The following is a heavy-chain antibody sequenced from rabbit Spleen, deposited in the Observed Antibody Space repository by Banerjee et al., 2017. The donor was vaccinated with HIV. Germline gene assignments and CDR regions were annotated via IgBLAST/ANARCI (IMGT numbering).Heavy chain of an antibody. J-gene: IGHJ6*01. D-gene: IGHD1-1*01. CDR2: IDIGSSGFA. CDR3: ARDTSNSFSCSDINL. CDR1: GVSFSGDSY. Sequence: QSLEESGGDLVKPGASLTLTCIASGVSFSGDSYMCWVRQAPGKGLEWIVCIDIGSSGFAYYANGTKGRFTITKSSSTSVTLQMPSPTATDAATSFCARDTSNSFSCSDINLWGPGTLVTVS. V-gene: IGHV1S40*01.